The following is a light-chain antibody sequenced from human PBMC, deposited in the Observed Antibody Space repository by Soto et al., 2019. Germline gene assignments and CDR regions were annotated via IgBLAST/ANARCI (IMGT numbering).Light chain of an antibody. CDR3: HQYNYWPT. V-gene: IGKV3-15*01. J-gene: IGKJ1*01. CDR2: GAS. Sequence: IVMKKSPAALSVSPGERATLSCRASQSVSSNLAWYQQKPGQAPRLLIYGASTRATGIPARFSGSGSGTEFTLTISSLQSEDFAVYYCHQYNYWPTFGQGTKVDNK. CDR1: QSVSSN.